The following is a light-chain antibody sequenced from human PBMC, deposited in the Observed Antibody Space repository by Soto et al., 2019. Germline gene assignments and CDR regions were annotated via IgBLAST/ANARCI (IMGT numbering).Light chain of an antibody. J-gene: IGKJ5*01. Sequence: DVVMTQSPLSLPVTLGQPASISCRSNQILVHSDGIAYFSWFQQRPGRSPRRLIYKVSSRDSGVPARFSGSGSGTDFALKISRVEAEDVGVYYCMQGTHWPITFGQGTRLETK. V-gene: IGKV2-30*02. CDR3: MQGTHWPIT. CDR2: KVS. CDR1: QILVHSDGIAY.